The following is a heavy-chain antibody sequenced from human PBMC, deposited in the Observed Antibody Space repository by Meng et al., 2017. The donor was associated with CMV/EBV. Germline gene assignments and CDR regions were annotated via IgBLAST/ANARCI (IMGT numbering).Heavy chain of an antibody. CDR2: ISWNSGSI. CDR1: GFTFDDYP. Sequence: SLKISCAASGFTFDDYPMHWVRQAPGKGLEWVSGISWNSGSIGYADSVKGRFTISRDNAKNSLYLQMNSLRAEDTALYYCAKGRRVATPGGFDYWGQGTLVTVSS. J-gene: IGHJ4*02. D-gene: IGHD5-12*01. CDR3: AKGRRVATPGGFDY. V-gene: IGHV3-9*01.